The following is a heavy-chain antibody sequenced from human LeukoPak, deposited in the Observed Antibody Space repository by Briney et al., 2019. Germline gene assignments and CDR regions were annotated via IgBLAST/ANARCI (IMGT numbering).Heavy chain of an antibody. CDR2: IYHSGST. V-gene: IGHV4-4*02. Sequence: SETLSLTCAVSGGSISSSNWWSWVRQPPGKGLEWIGEIYHSGSTNYNPSLKSRVTISVDKSKNQFSLKLSSVTAADTAVYYCARGGLIAAAGTYYYYYYMDVWGKGTTVTISS. J-gene: IGHJ6*03. CDR3: ARGGLIAAAGTYYYYYYMDV. D-gene: IGHD6-13*01. CDR1: GGSISSSNW.